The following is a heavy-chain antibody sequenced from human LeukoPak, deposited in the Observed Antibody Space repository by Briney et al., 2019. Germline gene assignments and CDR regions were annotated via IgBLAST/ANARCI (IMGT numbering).Heavy chain of an antibody. CDR2: INHSGST. J-gene: IGHJ6*03. D-gene: IGHD3-10*01. Sequence: PSETLSLTCAVYGGSFSGYYWSWIRQPPGKGLEWIGEINHSGSTNYNPSLKSRVTISVDTSKNQFSLKLSSVTAADTAVYYCARVGRITMVRGPRGYYYYYMDVWGKGTTVTTSS. V-gene: IGHV4-34*01. CDR1: GGSFSGYY. CDR3: ARVGRITMVRGPRGYYYYYMDV.